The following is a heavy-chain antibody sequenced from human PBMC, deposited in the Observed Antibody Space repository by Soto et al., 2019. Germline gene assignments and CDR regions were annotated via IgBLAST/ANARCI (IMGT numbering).Heavy chain of an antibody. CDR2: INSDGSTT. D-gene: IGHD2-2*01. V-gene: IGHV3-74*03. CDR1: GFTFSSSW. CDR3: ACLPMPRGACDF. Sequence: EVQLVESGGGLVQPGGSLRLSCAASGFTFSSSWMHWVRQVPGKGLVWVSRINSDGSTTQYADSVRGRFTISRDNATTTLFLQVNSLTLEDTAVYFCACLPMPRGACDFWGQGTLVTVSS. J-gene: IGHJ4*02.